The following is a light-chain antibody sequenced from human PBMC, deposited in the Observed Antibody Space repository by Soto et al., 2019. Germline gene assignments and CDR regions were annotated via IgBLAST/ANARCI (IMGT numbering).Light chain of an antibody. V-gene: IGLV2-8*01. CDR1: SSDVGGFNY. CDR3: SSHACSNNPLV. Sequence: QSALTQPPSASGSPGQSVTISCTGTSSDVGGFNYVSWYQQHPGQAPKVMIYDVGKRTSGFPDRFSFSKSDNTASMTVSGLQAEDKADYYCSSHACSNNPLVFGTGTKLTVL. CDR2: DVG. J-gene: IGLJ1*01.